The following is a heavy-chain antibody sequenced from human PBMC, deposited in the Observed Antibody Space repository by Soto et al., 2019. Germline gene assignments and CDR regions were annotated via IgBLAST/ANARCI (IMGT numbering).Heavy chain of an antibody. CDR1: VGSISSYY. CDR2: IYYSGST. V-gene: IGHV4-59*08. D-gene: IGHD6-13*01. Sequence: QVQLQESGPGLVKPSETLSVTCTVSVGSISSYYCSWIRQPPGKGLEWIGYIYYSGSTNYNPSLKSQVTISVDTFKNQFSLKLSSVTAADTAVYHCATSSSWGWFEPWGQGTLVTVSS. J-gene: IGHJ5*02. CDR3: ATSSSWGWFEP.